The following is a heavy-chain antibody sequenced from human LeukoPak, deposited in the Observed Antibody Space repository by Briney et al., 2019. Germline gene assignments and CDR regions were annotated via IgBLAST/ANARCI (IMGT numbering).Heavy chain of an antibody. J-gene: IGHJ6*03. CDR1: GGSFSGYY. Sequence: SETLSLTCAVYGGSFSGYYWSWIRQPPGRGLEWIGEINHSGSTNYNPSLKSRVTISVDTSKNQFSLKLSSVTAADTAVYYCARDVAVAGNSYYYYYYMDVWGKGTTVTISS. V-gene: IGHV4-34*01. D-gene: IGHD6-19*01. CDR2: INHSGST. CDR3: ARDVAVAGNSYYYYYYMDV.